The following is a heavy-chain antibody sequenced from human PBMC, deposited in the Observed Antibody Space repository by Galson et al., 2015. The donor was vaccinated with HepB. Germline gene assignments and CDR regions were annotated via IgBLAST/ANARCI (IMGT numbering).Heavy chain of an antibody. Sequence: SLRLSCAASGSISSSHGMHWLRQAPGKGLEWVAFIRYDGFNEYYGDSVKGRFTTSRDDSKNTFYLHMSNLRREDTAVYHCATVYWGGHNVLRHFDYWGQGTLVTVSS. CDR1: GSISSSHG. D-gene: IGHD2-21*01. J-gene: IGHJ4*02. CDR2: IRYDGFNE. V-gene: IGHV3-30*02. CDR3: ATVYWGGHNVLRHFDY.